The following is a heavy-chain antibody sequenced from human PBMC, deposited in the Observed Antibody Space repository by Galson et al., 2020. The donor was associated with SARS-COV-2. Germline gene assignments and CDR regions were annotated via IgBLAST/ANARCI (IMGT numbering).Heavy chain of an antibody. CDR3: ARDLQYYGMDV. J-gene: IGHJ6*02. CDR2: IYSGGST. Sequence: LSLTCAASGFTVSSNYMSWVRQAPGKGLEWVSVIYSGGSTYYADSVKGRFTISRDNSKNTLYLQMNSLRAEDTAVYYCARDLQYYGMDVWGQGTTVTVSS. D-gene: IGHD4-4*01. V-gene: IGHV3-53*01. CDR1: GFTVSSNY.